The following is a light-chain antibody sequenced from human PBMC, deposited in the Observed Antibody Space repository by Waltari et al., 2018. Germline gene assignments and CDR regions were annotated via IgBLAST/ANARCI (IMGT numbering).Light chain of an antibody. CDR3: QQYEDLPFT. CDR2: DAS. Sequence: DIPMTQSPSSLSASVGDRVPITCQVSQDINNYLNWYQQKPGKAPKLLVYDASNVETVVTSRFSGSGAGTYFTFTISSLQPEDIATFYCQQYEDLPFTFGGGTKVDIK. CDR1: QDINNY. J-gene: IGKJ4*01. V-gene: IGKV1-33*01.